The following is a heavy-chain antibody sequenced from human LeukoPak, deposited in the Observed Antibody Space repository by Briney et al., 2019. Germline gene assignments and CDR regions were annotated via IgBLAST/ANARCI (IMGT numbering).Heavy chain of an antibody. CDR1: GGSFRGYY. CDR2: INHSGST. CDR3: ARGKMRYCSSTSCLDWFDP. J-gene: IGHJ5*02. Sequence: SETLSLTCAVYGGSFRGYYWSWIRQPPGKGLEGIGEINHSGSTNYNPSLKSRVTISVDTSKNQFSLKLSSVTAADTAVYYCARGKMRYCSSTSCLDWFDPWGQGTLVTVSS. D-gene: IGHD2-2*01. V-gene: IGHV4-34*01.